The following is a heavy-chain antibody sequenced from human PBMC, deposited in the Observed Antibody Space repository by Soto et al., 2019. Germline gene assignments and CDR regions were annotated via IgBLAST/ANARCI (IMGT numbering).Heavy chain of an antibody. J-gene: IGHJ6*02. CDR2: ISGSGGST. Sequence: EVQLLESGGGLVQPGGSLRLSCAASGFTFSSYAMSWVRQAPGKGLEWVSAISGSGGSTYYADSVKGRFTITRDNSKNRLYLQMNSLRDEDTAVYYCAKSVDNSYGWATFYYGMDVWGQGTTVTVSS. V-gene: IGHV3-23*01. CDR1: GFTFSSYA. D-gene: IGHD5-18*01. CDR3: AKSVDNSYGWATFYYGMDV.